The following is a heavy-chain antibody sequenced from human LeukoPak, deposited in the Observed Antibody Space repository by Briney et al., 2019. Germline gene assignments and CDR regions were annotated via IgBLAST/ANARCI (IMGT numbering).Heavy chain of an antibody. CDR3: ASVVGGYYPPVEGFDI. CDR1: GVTFSSCW. Sequence: RGCLRLSCAAPGVTFSSCWMHWVRQAPGKRLVWVSRINSDGSSTSYAESVKGRFTIFRDNVKNTLYLQMNSLRAEDTALYYCASVVGGYYPPVEGFDIWGQGTMVTVSS. CDR2: INSDGSST. J-gene: IGHJ3*02. V-gene: IGHV3-74*01. D-gene: IGHD3-3*01.